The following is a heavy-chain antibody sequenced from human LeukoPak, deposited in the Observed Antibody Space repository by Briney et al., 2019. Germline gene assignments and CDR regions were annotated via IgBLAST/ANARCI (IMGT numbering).Heavy chain of an antibody. V-gene: IGHV3-20*04. J-gene: IGHJ4*02. D-gene: IGHD1-26*01. CDR2: ITWNAART. Sequence: SGGSLRLSCVTSGFKFDDYGMSWVRQAPGKGPECISGITWNAARTDYADSVKGRFTISRDSAKNSLFLQMNSLRAEDTALYYCARDGVGGGSYYSAYWGQGTLVTVSS. CDR1: GFKFDDYG. CDR3: ARDGVGGGSYYSAY.